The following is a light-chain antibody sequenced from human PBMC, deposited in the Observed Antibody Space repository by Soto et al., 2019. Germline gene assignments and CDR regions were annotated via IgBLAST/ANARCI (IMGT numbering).Light chain of an antibody. CDR2: EVL. CDR3: CSYASNRDVV. J-gene: IGLJ2*01. V-gene: IGLV2-23*02. CDR1: SSDVGSYNL. Sequence: QSVLTQPASVSGSPGQSITISCTGTSSDVGSYNLVSWYQQHPGKAPKIMIYEVLKRPSGVSARFSGSKSGNTASLTISGLQAEDEADYYCCSYASNRDVVFGGGTKVTVL.